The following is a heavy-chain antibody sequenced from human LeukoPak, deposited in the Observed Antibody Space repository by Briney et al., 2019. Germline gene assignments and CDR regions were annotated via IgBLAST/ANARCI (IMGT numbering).Heavy chain of an antibody. D-gene: IGHD6-19*01. CDR1: GVTANSNY. V-gene: IGHV3-53*01. CDR2: IYTDVQT. Sequence: GGSLRLSCAASGVTANSNYTNWVRQAPGGGLWWRSGIYTDVQTYYADAVKGRFILSRDISKSTLYLQVNNVTAEDTAIYYCAREVANGASYSSAWSVWGQGTTVSVSS. CDR3: AREVANGASYSSAWSV. J-gene: IGHJ6*02.